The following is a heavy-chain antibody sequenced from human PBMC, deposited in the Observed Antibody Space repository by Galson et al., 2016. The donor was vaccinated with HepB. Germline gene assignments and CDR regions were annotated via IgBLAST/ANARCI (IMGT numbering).Heavy chain of an antibody. Sequence: SVKVSCKASGYTFTNYGISWVRQAPGQGLEWVGWVSAYSGNTNYAQKLQGRVTMTRDTSISTAYMDLNRLRSDDSAMYYCARGEVVVTGILAVRYFDYWGQGTLVTVSS. CDR3: ARGEVVVTGILAVRYFDY. CDR1: GYTFTNYG. V-gene: IGHV1-18*01. D-gene: IGHD2-21*02. CDR2: VSAYSGNT. J-gene: IGHJ4*02.